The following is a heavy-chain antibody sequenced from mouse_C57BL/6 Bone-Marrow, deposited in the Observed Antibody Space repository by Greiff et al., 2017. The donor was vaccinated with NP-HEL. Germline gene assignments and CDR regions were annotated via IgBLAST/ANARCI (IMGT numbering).Heavy chain of an antibody. CDR1: GYTFTSYG. Sequence: VKLVESGAELARPGASVKLSCKASGYTFTSYGISWVKQRTGQGLEWIGEIYPRSGNTYYNEKFKGKATLTADKSSSTAYMELRSLTSEDSAVYFCARGGYTAYWGQGTLVTVSA. D-gene: IGHD2-2*01. CDR2: IYPRSGNT. CDR3: ARGGYTAY. V-gene: IGHV1-81*01. J-gene: IGHJ3*01.